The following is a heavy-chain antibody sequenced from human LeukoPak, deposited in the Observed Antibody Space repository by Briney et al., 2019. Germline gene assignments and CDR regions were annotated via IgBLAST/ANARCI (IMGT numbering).Heavy chain of an antibody. CDR2: ISWNSGSI. Sequence: GRSLRLSCAASGFTFDDYAMHWGRQAPGKGLEWVSGISWNSGSIGYADSVKGRFTIPRDNAKNSLYLQMNSLRAEDTALYYCAKGLRGVAYYFDYWGQGTLVTVSS. V-gene: IGHV3-9*01. CDR1: GFTFDDYA. CDR3: AKGLRGVAYYFDY. D-gene: IGHD2-15*01. J-gene: IGHJ4*02.